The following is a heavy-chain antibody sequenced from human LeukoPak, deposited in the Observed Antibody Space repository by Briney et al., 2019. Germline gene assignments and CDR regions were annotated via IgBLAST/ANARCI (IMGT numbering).Heavy chain of an antibody. CDR1: GVSISSGDYY. J-gene: IGHJ4*02. D-gene: IGHD3-3*01. CDR2: IYYSGST. Sequence: SETLSLTCTVSGVSISSGDYYSSWIRQPPGKGLEWIGYIYYSGSTYYNPSLKSRVTISVDTSKNQFSLKLSSVTAADTAVYYCAREFGVVTVYYDYWGQGTLVTVSS. CDR3: AREFGVVTVYYDY. V-gene: IGHV4-30-4*08.